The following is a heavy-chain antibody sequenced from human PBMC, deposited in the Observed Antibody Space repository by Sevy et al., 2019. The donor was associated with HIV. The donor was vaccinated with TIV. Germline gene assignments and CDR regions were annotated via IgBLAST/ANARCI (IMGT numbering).Heavy chain of an antibody. J-gene: IGHJ4*02. Sequence: LGGSLRLSCTASGFDFPNAWMNWVRRVPGKGLEWVGHIKSITDGGAADYAAPVKGRFTISRHDSKNTLYLQMNSLKVEDTAVYFCSTDDLISYWGRGTLVTVSS. CDR1: GFDFPNAW. V-gene: IGHV3-15*07. D-gene: IGHD3-3*02. CDR3: STDDLISY. CDR2: IKSITDGGAA.